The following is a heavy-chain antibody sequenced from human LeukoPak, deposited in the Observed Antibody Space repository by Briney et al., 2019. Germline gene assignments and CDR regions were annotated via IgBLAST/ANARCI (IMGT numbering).Heavy chain of an antibody. V-gene: IGHV3-23*01. CDR1: GFTFSSYE. D-gene: IGHD1-26*01. Sequence: GGSLRLSCAASGFTFSSYEMNWVRQAPGKGLEWVSAVSGSGGSTYYADSVKGRFTISRDNSKNTLYLQMNSLRAEDTAVYYCAKDPGSPVDYWGQGTLVTVSS. J-gene: IGHJ4*02. CDR2: VSGSGGST. CDR3: AKDPGSPVDY.